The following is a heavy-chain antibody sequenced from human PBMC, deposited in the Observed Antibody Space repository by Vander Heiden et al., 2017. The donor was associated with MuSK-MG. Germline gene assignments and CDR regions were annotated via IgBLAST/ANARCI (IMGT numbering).Heavy chain of an antibody. D-gene: IGHD4-17*01. CDR1: GGSFSGYY. CDR2: INHSGST. CDR3: ARGRANDYGGNRYFDY. V-gene: IGHV4-34*01. J-gene: IGHJ4*02. Sequence: QVQLQQWGAGLLKPSETLSLTCAVYGGSFSGYYWSWIRQPPGKKLEWIGEINHSGSTNYNPSLKSRVTIAVDTSKNQFSLKLSSVTAAHTAVYYCARGRANDYGGNRYFDYWGQGTLVTVSS.